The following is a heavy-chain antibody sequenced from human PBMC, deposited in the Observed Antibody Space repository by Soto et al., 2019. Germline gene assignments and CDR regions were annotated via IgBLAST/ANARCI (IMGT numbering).Heavy chain of an antibody. Sequence: EVQLLESGGGLVQPGGSLRLSCAASGFTFSSYAMSWVRQAPGKGLEWVSAISGSGGSTYYADSVKGRFTISRDKSKNKLYLQMNSLRAEDTAVYDCAKGGDSYLYYFDYWGQGTLVTVSS. D-gene: IGHD2-21*02. CDR2: ISGSGGST. V-gene: IGHV3-23*01. CDR3: AKGGDSYLYYFDY. J-gene: IGHJ4*02. CDR1: GFTFSSYA.